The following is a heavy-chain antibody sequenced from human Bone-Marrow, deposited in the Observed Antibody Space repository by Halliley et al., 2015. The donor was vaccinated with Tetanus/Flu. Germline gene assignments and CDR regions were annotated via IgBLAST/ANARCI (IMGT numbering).Heavy chain of an antibody. V-gene: IGHV3-23*01. Sequence: SLRLSCAASGFTFDSYIIIWVRQAPGKGLEWVSSISASGGRTDYVDSVKGRFSVSRDNSKSTLSLQMNSLRAEDTAVYYCAKGQEYYGVEGRAYYFDNWGQGTLVTVSS. CDR2: ISASGGRT. CDR3: AKGQEYYGVEGRAYYFDN. CDR1: GFTFDSYI. J-gene: IGHJ4*02. D-gene: IGHD3-10*01.